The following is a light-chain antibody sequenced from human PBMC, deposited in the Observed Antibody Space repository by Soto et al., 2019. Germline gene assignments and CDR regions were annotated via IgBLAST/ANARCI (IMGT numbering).Light chain of an antibody. CDR2: AAS. V-gene: IGKV1-39*01. Sequence: DIQMTQSPPSLSASVGDRVTITCRASQSISTYLNWYHQKPGKAPDLLIYAASSLKSGVPSRFSGSGSGTHFTLTITGLQPADFATYYCQQNFSIPITFGQGTRLEI. CDR1: QSISTY. CDR3: QQNFSIPIT. J-gene: IGKJ5*01.